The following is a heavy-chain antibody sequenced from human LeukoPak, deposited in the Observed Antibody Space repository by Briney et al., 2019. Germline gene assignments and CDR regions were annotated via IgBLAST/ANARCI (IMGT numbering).Heavy chain of an antibody. CDR2: ISGSGGST. Sequence: GGSLRLSCAASGFTFSNYAMSWVRQAPGQGLECVSVISGSGGSTYYADSVKGRFTTSRDTSKNTLYLHMNSLRAEDTAVYYCAKSTSPVGTFDYWGQGTLVTVSS. CDR3: AKSTSPVGTFDY. V-gene: IGHV3-23*01. CDR1: GFTFSNYA. J-gene: IGHJ4*02. D-gene: IGHD4-23*01.